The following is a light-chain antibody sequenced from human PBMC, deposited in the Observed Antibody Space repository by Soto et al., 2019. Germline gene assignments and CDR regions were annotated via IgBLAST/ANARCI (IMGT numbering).Light chain of an antibody. CDR2: GAS. Sequence: IVLRQCPRILSLYPGERDTLSCRASQSFSSTYLAWYQQKPGQAPRLLIYGASSRATGIPDRFSGSGSGTDFTLTISSLEPEDIAVYYCQEYNNCPIRFGQGTRLEI. V-gene: IGKV3-20*01. J-gene: IGKJ5*01. CDR3: QEYNNCPIR. CDR1: QSFSSTY.